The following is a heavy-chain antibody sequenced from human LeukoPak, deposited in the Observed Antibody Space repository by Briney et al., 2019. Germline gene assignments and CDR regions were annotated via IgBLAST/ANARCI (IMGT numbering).Heavy chain of an antibody. CDR1: GGSISSYY. D-gene: IGHD3-16*01. J-gene: IGHJ2*01. Sequence: SETLSLTCTVSGGSISSYYWSWIRQPPGKGLEWIGYIYYSGSTNYNPSLKSRVTISVDTSKNQFSLKLSSVTAADTAVYYCARDRLGYWYFDLWGHGTLVTVSS. CDR2: IYYSGST. V-gene: IGHV4-59*01. CDR3: ARDRLGYWYFDL.